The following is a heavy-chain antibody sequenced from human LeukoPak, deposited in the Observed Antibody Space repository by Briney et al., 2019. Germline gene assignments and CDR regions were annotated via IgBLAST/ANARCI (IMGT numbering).Heavy chain of an antibody. Sequence: ASVKVSCKVSGYTLTELSMHWVRQAPGKGLEWMGGFDPVDGETIYAQKFQGRVTMTEDTSTDTAYMELSSLRFEDTAVYYCATDRSHYYDSSGFDYWGQGTLVTVSS. CDR1: GYTLTELS. V-gene: IGHV1-24*01. J-gene: IGHJ4*02. D-gene: IGHD3-22*01. CDR2: FDPVDGET. CDR3: ATDRSHYYDSSGFDY.